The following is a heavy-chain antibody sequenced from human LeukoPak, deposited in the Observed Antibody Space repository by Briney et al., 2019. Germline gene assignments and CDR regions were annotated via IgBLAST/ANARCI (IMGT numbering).Heavy chain of an antibody. CDR1: GITFSSYW. J-gene: IGHJ4*02. CDR3: ARDRGSGWHTFDY. D-gene: IGHD6-19*01. CDR2: IKRDGSEK. Sequence: SGGSLRLSCLASGITFSSYWMSWVRQAPGKGLEWVANIKRDGSEKNYVDSVKGRFTISRDNAKNSLYLQMNSLRAEDTAVYYCARDRGSGWHTFDYWGQGTLVTVSS. V-gene: IGHV3-7*01.